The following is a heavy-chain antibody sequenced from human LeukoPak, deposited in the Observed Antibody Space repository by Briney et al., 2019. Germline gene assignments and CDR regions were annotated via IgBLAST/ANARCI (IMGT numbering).Heavy chain of an antibody. CDR1: GGSISSSSYY. V-gene: IGHV4-39*01. CDR3: ARHGYSYGRTDAFDI. Sequence: SETLSLTCTVSGGSISSSSYYWGWIRQPPGKGLEWIGSIYYSGSTYYNPSLKSRVTISVDTSKNQFSLKLSSVTAADTAVYYCARHGYSYGRTDAFDIWGQGTMVTVSS. D-gene: IGHD5-18*01. CDR2: IYYSGST. J-gene: IGHJ3*02.